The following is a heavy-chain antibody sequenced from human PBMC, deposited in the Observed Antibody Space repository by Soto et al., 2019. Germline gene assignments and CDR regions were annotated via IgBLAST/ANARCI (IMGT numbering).Heavy chain of an antibody. CDR3: ARHYDISGHFSAFDI. D-gene: IGHD3-22*01. V-gene: IGHV3-23*01. CDR2: ISASGTTT. J-gene: IGHJ3*02. CDR1: GFTFSSYV. Sequence: EVQLLESGGGLVQPGGSLRLSCEASGFTFSSYVVSWVRQPPGKGLEWVSAISASGTTTYYADSVKGRFTFSRDNYQNTVYLQLNSLRAEDTAVYFCARHYDISGHFSAFDIWGQGTMATVSS.